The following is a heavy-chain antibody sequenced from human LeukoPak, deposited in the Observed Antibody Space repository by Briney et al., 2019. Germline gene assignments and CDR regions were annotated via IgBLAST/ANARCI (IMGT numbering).Heavy chain of an antibody. CDR3: AKAHYDILTGYRFDP. Sequence: GGSLRLSCAASGFTFSSYEMNWVRQAPGKGLEWVSYTSSSGSTIYYADSVKGRFTISRDNSKNTLYLQMNSLRAEDTAVYYCAKAHYDILTGYRFDPWGQGTLVTVSS. J-gene: IGHJ5*02. D-gene: IGHD3-9*01. CDR1: GFTFSSYE. V-gene: IGHV3-48*03. CDR2: TSSSGSTI.